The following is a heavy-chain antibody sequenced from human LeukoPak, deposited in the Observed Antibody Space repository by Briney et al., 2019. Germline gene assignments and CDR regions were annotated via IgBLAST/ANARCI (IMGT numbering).Heavy chain of an antibody. CDR2: ISGGGGST. CDR1: GFTFTSYS. CDR3: AKGGKWDVTPFDN. D-gene: IGHD1-26*01. V-gene: IGHV3-23*01. J-gene: IGHJ4*02. Sequence: GGSLRLSCAASGFTFTSYSMNWVRQAPGKGLEWVSTISGGGGSTYYADSVKGRFTISRDNSKNTLYLRVNSLRAEDTAVYYCAKGGKWDVTPFDNWGQGTLVTVSS.